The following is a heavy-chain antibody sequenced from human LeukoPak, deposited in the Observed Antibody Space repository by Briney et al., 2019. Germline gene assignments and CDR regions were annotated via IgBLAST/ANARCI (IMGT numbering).Heavy chain of an antibody. CDR2: ISGGGGST. J-gene: IGHJ4*02. V-gene: IGHV3-23*01. CDR3: ARDLAGAI. CDR1: GFTFSSYA. Sequence: PGGSLRLSCAASGFTFSSYAMSWVRQAPGKGLEWVSTISGGGGSTYYADSVKGRFTISRDNSKNTVYLQMKSLRVEDTAVYYCARDLAGAIWGQGTLVTVSS. D-gene: IGHD6-13*01.